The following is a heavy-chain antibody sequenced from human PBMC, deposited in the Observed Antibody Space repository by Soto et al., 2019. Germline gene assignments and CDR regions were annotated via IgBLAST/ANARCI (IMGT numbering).Heavy chain of an antibody. V-gene: IGHV1-46*03. CDR1: GYTFTSYY. CDR3: AREGMVVVAAMVGLFDI. CDR2: INPSGGST. D-gene: IGHD2-15*01. J-gene: IGHJ3*02. Sequence: ASVKVSCKASGYTFTSYYMHCVRQAPGQGLEWMGIINPSGGSTSYAQKFQGRVTMTRDTSTSTVYMELSSLRSEDTAVYYCAREGMVVVAAMVGLFDIWGQGTMVTVSS.